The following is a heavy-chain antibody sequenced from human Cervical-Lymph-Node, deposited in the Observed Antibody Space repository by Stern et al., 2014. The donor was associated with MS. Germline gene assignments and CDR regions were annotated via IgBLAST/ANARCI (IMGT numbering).Heavy chain of an antibody. CDR2: ISSRSRT. J-gene: IGHJ4*02. Sequence: EVQLVESGGGLVKPGGSLRLSCAASGFNFSIYNMNWVRQAPGKGLEWVSSISSRSRTNYADSVRGRLTIYRDTARNSLFLQMNSRRAEDTSIYYCARDLRLDYWGQGILVTVSS. V-gene: IGHV3-21*01. CDR3: ARDLRLDY. CDR1: GFNFSIYN.